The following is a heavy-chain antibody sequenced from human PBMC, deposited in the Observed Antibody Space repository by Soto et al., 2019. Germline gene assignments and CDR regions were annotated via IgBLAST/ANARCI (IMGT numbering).Heavy chain of an antibody. V-gene: IGHV4-61*02. D-gene: IGHD5-12*01. CDR1: GGSISSSSYY. CDR2: IYSSGIT. J-gene: IGHJ4*02. CDR3: ARGGVATTFDY. Sequence: SETLSLTCTVSGGSISSSSYYWNWIRQPAGRGLEWIGRIYSSGITNYNPSLKSRVTMSVDTSNNHISLKLRSVTAADTAVYYCARGGVATTFDYWGQGIVVTVSS.